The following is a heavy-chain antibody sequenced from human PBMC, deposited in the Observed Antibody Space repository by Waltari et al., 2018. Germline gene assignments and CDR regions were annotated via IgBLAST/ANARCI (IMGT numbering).Heavy chain of an antibody. J-gene: IGHJ4*02. CDR1: GFTVSSNY. CDR3: AKERRRMSSGWITDY. CDR2: IYSGGST. V-gene: IGHV3-66*01. D-gene: IGHD6-19*01. Sequence: EVQLVESGGGLVQPGGSLRLSCAASGFTVSSNYMSWVRQAPGKGLEWVSVIYSGGSTYYADSVKGRFTISRDNSKNTLYLQMNSLRAEDTAVYYCAKERRRMSSGWITDYWGQGTLVTVSS.